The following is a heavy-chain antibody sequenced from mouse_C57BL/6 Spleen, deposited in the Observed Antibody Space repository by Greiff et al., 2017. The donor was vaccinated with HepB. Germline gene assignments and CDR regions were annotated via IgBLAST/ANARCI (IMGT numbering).Heavy chain of an antibody. CDR3: ARHAHYYGSSYGYFDV. J-gene: IGHJ1*03. D-gene: IGHD1-1*01. CDR2: ISSGGSYT. V-gene: IGHV5-6*01. CDR1: GFTFSSYG. Sequence: EVKLQESGGDLVKPGGSLKLSCAASGFTFSSYGMSWVRQTPDKRLEWVATISSGGSYTYYPDSVKGRFTISRDNAKNTLYLQMSSLKSEDTAMYYCARHAHYYGSSYGYFDVWGTGTTVTVSS.